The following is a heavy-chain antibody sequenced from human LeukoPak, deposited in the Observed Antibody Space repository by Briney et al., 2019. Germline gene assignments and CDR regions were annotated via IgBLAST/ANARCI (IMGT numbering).Heavy chain of an antibody. CDR3: ARGVITDAFDI. V-gene: IGHV1-2*02. D-gene: IGHD3-22*01. J-gene: IGHJ3*02. Sequence: GASVKVSCKASGNTFAGYYVHWVRQAPGQGLEWMGWINPNSGGSNYAREFQGRVTMTRDTSISTAYMELSRLRSDDTAVYYCARGVITDAFDIWGQGTMVTVSS. CDR1: GNTFAGYY. CDR2: INPNSGGS.